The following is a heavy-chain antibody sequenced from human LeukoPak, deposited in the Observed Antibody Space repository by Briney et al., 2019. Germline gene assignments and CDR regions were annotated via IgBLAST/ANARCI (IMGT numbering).Heavy chain of an antibody. D-gene: IGHD5-18*01. CDR2: ISWNSGSI. Sequence: GGSLRLSCAASGFTFDDYAMHWVRQAPGKGLEWVSGISWNSGSIGYADSVKGRFTISRDNAKNSLYLQMNSLRAEDTALYYCTRGAMVAFDIWGRGTMVTVSS. CDR1: GFTFDDYA. J-gene: IGHJ3*02. CDR3: TRGAMVAFDI. V-gene: IGHV3-9*01.